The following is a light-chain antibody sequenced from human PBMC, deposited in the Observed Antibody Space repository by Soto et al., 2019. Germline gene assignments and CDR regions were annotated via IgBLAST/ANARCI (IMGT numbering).Light chain of an antibody. CDR3: HQYNHWLT. Sequence: EVGMTQCPATLSVSPGERATLSCRASQSVSSNLAWYQQKPGQAPRLLIYGASTRASGIPARFSGSGSGTEFTLTISSLQSEDSAVYYCHQYNHWLTFGGGTKVDIK. CDR2: GAS. CDR1: QSVSSN. J-gene: IGKJ4*01. V-gene: IGKV3-15*01.